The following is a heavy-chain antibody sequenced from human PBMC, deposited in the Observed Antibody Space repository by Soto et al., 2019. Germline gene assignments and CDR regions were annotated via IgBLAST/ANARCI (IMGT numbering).Heavy chain of an antibody. V-gene: IGHV3-23*01. CDR2: IFAGGIT. D-gene: IGHD3-10*01. Sequence: GGSLRLSCEASGFTFSSYGMTWVRQAPGKGLEWVSTIFAGGITSYADSVKGRFTISRDNSQNTLYLQMTRLRVDDTALYYCAKDGSYYDFDYWGQGTQVTVSS. CDR1: GFTFSSYG. J-gene: IGHJ4*02. CDR3: AKDGSYYDFDY.